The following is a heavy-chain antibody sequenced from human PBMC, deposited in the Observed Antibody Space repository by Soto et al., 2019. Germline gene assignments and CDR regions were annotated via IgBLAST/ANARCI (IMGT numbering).Heavy chain of an antibody. J-gene: IGHJ5*02. Sequence: QVQLVQSGGEVKKPGASVKVSCKASGYTFTNYGISWVRQAPGQGLEWMGWINVYNGNTKYAQKVQGRVTMTTDTSTRTAYMELRSLRSDETAVYYCARGVGSGSYYNQYTWFDPWGQGTLVTVSS. CDR2: INVYNGNT. V-gene: IGHV1-18*01. CDR3: ARGVGSGSYYNQYTWFDP. CDR1: GYTFTNYG. D-gene: IGHD3-10*01.